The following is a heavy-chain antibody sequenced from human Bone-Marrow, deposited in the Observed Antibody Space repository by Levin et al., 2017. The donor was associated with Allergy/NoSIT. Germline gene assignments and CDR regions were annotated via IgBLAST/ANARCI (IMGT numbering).Heavy chain of an antibody. CDR3: AGLPGYYDILTGYYPVYYYYGMDV. D-gene: IGHD3-9*01. CDR2: INAGNGNT. Sequence: ASVKVSCKASGYTFTSYAMHWVRQAPGQRLEWMGWINAGNGNTKYSQKFQGRVTITRDTSASTAYMELSSLRSEDTAVYYCAGLPGYYDILTGYYPVYYYYGMDVWGQGTTVTVSS. J-gene: IGHJ6*02. V-gene: IGHV1-3*01. CDR1: GYTFTSYA.